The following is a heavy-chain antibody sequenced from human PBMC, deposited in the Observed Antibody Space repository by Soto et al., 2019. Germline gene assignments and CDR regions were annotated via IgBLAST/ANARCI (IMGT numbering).Heavy chain of an antibody. J-gene: IGHJ6*02. D-gene: IGHD1-26*01. CDR1: GDSIGTYN. Sequence: QVQLQASGPGLVKPSDTLSLTCTVSGDSIGTYNWGWIRQPPGKRLEWIGYIYSNGGTSYNPALKSRVTISADTSTKQCSRRLSSVTAADTAVYYCVRQGIGALHGLVDVWGQGTTVTVSS. CDR2: IYSNGGT. CDR3: VRQGIGALHGLVDV. V-gene: IGHV4-59*08.